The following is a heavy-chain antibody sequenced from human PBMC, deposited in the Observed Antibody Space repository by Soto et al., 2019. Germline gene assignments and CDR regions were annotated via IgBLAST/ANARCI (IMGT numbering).Heavy chain of an antibody. D-gene: IGHD1-26*01. J-gene: IGHJ4*01. Sequence: GQSLRLSWPASGFSFSNTWMSWVRQAPGSVREWVGRIKSKGGGGITSYVAPVRGRFTISRDDSKNTLFLQLHSLKTEDTAVYYCVLTYRGTPARPFLDFWGHGTMVTVSS. CDR1: GFSFSNTW. V-gene: IGHV3-15*01. CDR3: VLTYRGTPARPFLDF. CDR2: IKSKGGGGIT.